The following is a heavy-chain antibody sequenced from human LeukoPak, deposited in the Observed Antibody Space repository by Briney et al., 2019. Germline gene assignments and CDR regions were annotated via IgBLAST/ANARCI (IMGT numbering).Heavy chain of an antibody. J-gene: IGHJ4*02. CDR2: ITSRGGST. Sequence: GGSLRLSCAASGFTISIYAMSWVRQAPGKGLQWVSSITSRGGSTWYVDSVKGRFTITRDNSENTLYLQINSLRVEDTAVYYCARDRHWNDGKVDCWGQGTLVTVSS. CDR1: GFTISIYA. CDR3: ARDRHWNDGKVDC. V-gene: IGHV3-23*01. D-gene: IGHD1-1*01.